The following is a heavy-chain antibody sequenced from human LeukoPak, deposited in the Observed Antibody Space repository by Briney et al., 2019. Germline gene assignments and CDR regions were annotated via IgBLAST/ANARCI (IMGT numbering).Heavy chain of an antibody. CDR1: GGSISSSSYH. CDR3: ARDLGYSGYYFDY. CDR2: IYYSGST. D-gene: IGHD5-12*01. Sequence: SETLSLTCTVSGGSISSSSYHWGWIRQPPGKGLEWIGSIYYSGSTYYNPSLKSRVTISVDTSKNQFSLKLSSVTAADTAVYYCARDLGYSGYYFDYWGQGTLVTVSS. V-gene: IGHV4-39*07. J-gene: IGHJ4*02.